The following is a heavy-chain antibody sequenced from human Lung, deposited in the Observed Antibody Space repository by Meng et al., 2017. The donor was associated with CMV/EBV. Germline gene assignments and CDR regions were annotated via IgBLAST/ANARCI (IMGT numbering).Heavy chain of an antibody. V-gene: IGHV1-2*02. J-gene: IGHJ6*02. CDR1: GYTFTGYY. D-gene: IGHD3-3*01. CDR3: AREMNVYYDFWSGYYPRPDYYYYGMDV. CDR2: INPNSGGT. Sequence: SVXVSXXASGYTFTGYYMHWVRQAPGQGLEWMGWINPNSGGTNYAQKFQGRVTMTRDTSISTAYMELSRLRSDDTAVYYCAREMNVYYDFWSGYYPRPDYYYYGMDVWGQGTTVXVSS.